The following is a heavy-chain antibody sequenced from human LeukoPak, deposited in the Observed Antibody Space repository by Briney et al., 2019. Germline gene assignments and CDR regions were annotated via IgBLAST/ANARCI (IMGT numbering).Heavy chain of an antibody. CDR3: ARPQNSNREYYDSSGYYPTYYFDY. D-gene: IGHD3-22*01. J-gene: IGHJ4*02. Sequence: GESLKISCKASGYSFTNYWIGWVRQMPGKGLEWMGIIYPGDSDIRYSPSFQGQVTISADKSITTAYLQWSSLKASDTAIYYCARPQNSNREYYDSSGYYPTYYFDYWGQGTLVTVS. V-gene: IGHV5-51*01. CDR2: IYPGDSDI. CDR1: GYSFTNYW.